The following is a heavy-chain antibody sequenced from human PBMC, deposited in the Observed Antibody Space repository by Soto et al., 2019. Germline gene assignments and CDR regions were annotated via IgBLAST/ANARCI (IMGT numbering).Heavy chain of an antibody. Sequence: SLRLSCAAPGFIVGAFAVNWVRQAPGKGLEWVSVISVRDASIYYAASVRGRFSISRDASENILYLQMNSLRVDDTALYYCTRETVAGITGLDYWGPGSLVTVSS. V-gene: IGHV3-23*01. J-gene: IGHJ4*02. CDR2: ISVRDASI. CDR1: GFIVGAFA. CDR3: TRETVAGITGLDY. D-gene: IGHD1-20*01.